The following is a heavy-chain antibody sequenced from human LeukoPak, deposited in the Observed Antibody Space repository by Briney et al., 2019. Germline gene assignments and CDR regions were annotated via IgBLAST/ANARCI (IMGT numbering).Heavy chain of an antibody. D-gene: IGHD3-22*01. Sequence: GGSLRLSCAASGFTFSNAWMNWVRQAPGKGLEWVGRIKSKADGGTTDYAAPVKGRFTISRDDSKNTLYLQMNSLKTEDTAVYYCSTTYYYDSSEGYWGQGTLVTVSS. CDR2: IKSKADGGTT. J-gene: IGHJ4*02. V-gene: IGHV3-15*07. CDR3: STTYYYDSSEGY. CDR1: GFTFSNAW.